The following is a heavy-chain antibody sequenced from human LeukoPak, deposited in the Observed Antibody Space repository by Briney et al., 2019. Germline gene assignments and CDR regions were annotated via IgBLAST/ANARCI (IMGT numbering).Heavy chain of an antibody. CDR3: VRERGGRSGRFYHYYYMDV. CDR2: IVGSSRNI. D-gene: IGHD1-26*01. J-gene: IGHJ6*03. V-gene: IGHV3-48*01. CDR1: GFSFSTYS. Sequence: GGSLRLSCTASGFSFSTYSMNWVRQAPGKELEWVSYIVGSSRNIYYADSVKGRFTISRDNSKNTLFLEMGTLRAEDTAVYFCVRERGGRSGRFYHYYYMDVWGKGTTVTVSS.